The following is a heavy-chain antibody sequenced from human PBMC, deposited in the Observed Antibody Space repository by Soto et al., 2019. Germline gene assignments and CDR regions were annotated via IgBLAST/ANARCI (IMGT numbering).Heavy chain of an antibody. CDR1: GGSVISDDHY. D-gene: IGHD5-18*01. CDR3: ARSPYSYGFNL. V-gene: IGHV4-30-4*01. Sequence: SEPLSLTCTVSGGSVISDDHYWNWIRQPPGKGLEWIGYIFYSGSAFYNPSLQSRVTISVDTSNNQFSLKMKSVTAADTAVYYCARSPYSYGFNLWGQGTLVTVSS. J-gene: IGHJ4*02. CDR2: IFYSGSA.